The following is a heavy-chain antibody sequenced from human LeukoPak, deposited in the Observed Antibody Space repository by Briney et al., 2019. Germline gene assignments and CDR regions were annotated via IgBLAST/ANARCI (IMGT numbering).Heavy chain of an antibody. V-gene: IGHV4-4*09. CDR1: VGSIRDYQ. D-gene: IGHD6-6*01. Sequence: SETLSLTCAVLVGSIRDYQWSWIRQPPGKGLEWIGHINTNGGTDYNPSLRSRLTFSVDTSRDQFSLRLNSVTAADTAVYYCARVLRIASGQYYFDDWGQGTVFTVSS. CDR3: ARVLRIASGQYYFDD. CDR2: INTNGGT. J-gene: IGHJ4*02.